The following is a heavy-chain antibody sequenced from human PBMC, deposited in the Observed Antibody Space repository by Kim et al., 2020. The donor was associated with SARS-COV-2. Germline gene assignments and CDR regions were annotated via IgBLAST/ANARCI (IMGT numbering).Heavy chain of an antibody. D-gene: IGHD6-19*01. CDR1: GSSFSTYW. V-gene: IGHV3-7*01. CDR2: IKQDGSEK. J-gene: IGHJ4*02. Sequence: GGSLRLSCTVSGSSFSTYWMNWVRQAPGKGLEWVANIKQDGSEKNYLGSVKGRFTISRDNAKNSLYLQMSSLSVGDTAVYYCAKGGGWVIESWGQGTLVTVSS. CDR3: AKGGGWVIES.